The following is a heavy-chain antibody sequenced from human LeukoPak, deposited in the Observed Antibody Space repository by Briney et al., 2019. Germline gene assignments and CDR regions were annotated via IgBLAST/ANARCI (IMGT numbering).Heavy chain of an antibody. Sequence: SEPVSLTCTVSDGSISSSSYYWGWIRQPPGKGPEWIGSTYYSGSTYSTPSFKSRVTISVDTSKNQFSLKVSPVTAADTAVYYCAVRITGFDYWGRGTLVTVSS. CDR3: AVRITGFDY. CDR1: DGSISSSSYY. D-gene: IGHD1-1*01. V-gene: IGHV4-39*01. CDR2: TYYSGST. J-gene: IGHJ4*02.